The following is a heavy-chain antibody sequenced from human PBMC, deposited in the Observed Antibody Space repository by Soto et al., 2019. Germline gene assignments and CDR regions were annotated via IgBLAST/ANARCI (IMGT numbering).Heavy chain of an antibody. J-gene: IGHJ4*02. CDR3: ARESAYGSGSYYGY. CDR2: IYYSGST. CDR1: GGSISSGGYY. Sequence: QVQLQESGPGLVKPSQTLSLTCTVPGGSISSGGYYWSWIRQHPGKGLEWIGYIYYSGSTYYNPSPKSRVTISVDTSKTQFSRKLSSVTAADTAVYYCARESAYGSGSYYGYWGQGTLVTVSS. D-gene: IGHD3-10*01. V-gene: IGHV4-31*03.